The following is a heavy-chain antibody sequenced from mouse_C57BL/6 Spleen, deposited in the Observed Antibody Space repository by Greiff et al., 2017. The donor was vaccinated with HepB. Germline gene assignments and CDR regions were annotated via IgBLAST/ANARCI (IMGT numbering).Heavy chain of an antibody. CDR1: GYAFSSPW. CDR2: IYPGDGDT. J-gene: IGHJ3*01. CDR3: ARPYYGSSYGFAY. D-gene: IGHD1-1*01. V-gene: IGHV1-82*01. Sequence: QVQLQQSGPELVKPGASVKISCKASGYAFSSPWMNWVKQRPGKGLEWIGRIYPGDGDTNYNGKFKGKATLTADKSSSTAYMQLSSLTSEDSAVYFCARPYYGSSYGFAYWGQGTLVTVSA.